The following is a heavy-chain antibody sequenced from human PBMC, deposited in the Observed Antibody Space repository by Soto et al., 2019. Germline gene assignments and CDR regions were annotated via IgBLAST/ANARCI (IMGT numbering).Heavy chain of an antibody. D-gene: IGHD3-22*01. V-gene: IGHV1-2*02. Sequence: GASVKVSCKAPGYTFTGYYMHWVRQAPGQGLEWMGWINPNSGGTNYAQKFQGRVTMTRDTSISTAYMELSRLRSDDTAVYYCAADRVVDKRYFQHWGQGTLVTVSS. CDR1: GYTFTGYY. CDR2: INPNSGGT. J-gene: IGHJ1*01. CDR3: AADRVVDKRYFQH.